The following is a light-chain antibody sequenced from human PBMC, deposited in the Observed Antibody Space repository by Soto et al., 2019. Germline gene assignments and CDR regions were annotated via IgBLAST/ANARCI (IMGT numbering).Light chain of an antibody. CDR2: DNN. CDR1: SSNIGNNY. V-gene: IGLV1-51*01. Sequence: QSVLTQPPSVSAAPGQKVTISCSGSSSNIGNNYVSWYQQLPGTAPKLLIYDNNKRPSGIPDQFSGSKSGTSATLGITGIQTGDEADYYCGTWDSSLSALVFGGGTKLTVL. J-gene: IGLJ2*01. CDR3: GTWDSSLSALV.